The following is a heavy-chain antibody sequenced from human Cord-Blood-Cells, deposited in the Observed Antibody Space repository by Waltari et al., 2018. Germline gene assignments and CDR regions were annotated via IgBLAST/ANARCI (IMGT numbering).Heavy chain of an antibody. CDR1: GLTVGRHN. CDR2: IYSGGST. D-gene: IGHD6-6*01. V-gene: IGHV3-53*01. CDR3: ARHRESSSFDY. Sequence: EAELEESGGGLIQPWGSLRLACAASGLTVGRHNMSWFRQAPGKGLEWVSVIYSGGSTYYADSVKGRFTISRDNSKNTLYLQMNSLRAEDTAVYYCARHRESSSFDYWGQGTLVTVSS. J-gene: IGHJ4*02.